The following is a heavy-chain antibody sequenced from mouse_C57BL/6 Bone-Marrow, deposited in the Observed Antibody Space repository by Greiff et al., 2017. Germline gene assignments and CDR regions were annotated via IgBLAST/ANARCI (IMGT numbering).Heavy chain of an antibody. CDR2: INPSNGGT. Sequence: QVQLKQPGTELVKPGASVKLSCKASGYTFTSYWMHWVKQRPGQGLEWIGNINPSNGGTNYNEKFKSKATLTVDKSSSTAYMQLSSLTSEGSAVYYDAREDYCGSSPYYFDYWDQGTALTVSS. CDR3: AREDYCGSSPYYFDY. D-gene: IGHD1-1*01. CDR1: GYTFTSYW. V-gene: IGHV1-53*01. J-gene: IGHJ2*01.